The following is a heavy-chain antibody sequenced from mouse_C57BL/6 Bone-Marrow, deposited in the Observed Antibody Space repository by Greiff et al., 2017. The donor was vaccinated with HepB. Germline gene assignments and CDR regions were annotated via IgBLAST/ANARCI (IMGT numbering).Heavy chain of an antibody. CDR3: ARETVVDWYFDV. J-gene: IGHJ1*03. V-gene: IGHV5-16*01. CDR1: GFTFSDYY. D-gene: IGHD1-1*01. Sequence: EVMLVESEGGLVQPGSSMKLSCTASGFTFSDYYMAWVRQVPEKGLEWVANINYDGSSTYYLDSLKSRFIISRDNGKNILYLQMSSLKSEDTATYYCARETVVDWYFDVWGTGTTVTVSS. CDR2: INYDGSST.